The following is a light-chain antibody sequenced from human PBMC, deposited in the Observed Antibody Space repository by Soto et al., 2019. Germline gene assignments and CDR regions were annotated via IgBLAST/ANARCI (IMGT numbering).Light chain of an antibody. Sequence: EIVLTQSAGTLSLSPGERATLSCRASQSVSSTYLAWYQQKPGQAPRLLIYGASSRATGIPDRFSGSGSGTDFTLTISRLEPEDFAVYYCQQSGTSPYTFGQGTKVEIK. J-gene: IGKJ2*01. CDR3: QQSGTSPYT. CDR2: GAS. V-gene: IGKV3-20*01. CDR1: QSVSSTY.